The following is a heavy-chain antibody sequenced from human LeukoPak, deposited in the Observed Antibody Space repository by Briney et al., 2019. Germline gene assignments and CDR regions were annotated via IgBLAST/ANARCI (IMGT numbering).Heavy chain of an antibody. CDR3: ARGASSSWYGNNWFDP. Sequence: SETLSLTCTVSGGSISSYYWSWIRHPPGKGLEWSGYIYYSGSTNYNPSLTSRVTISVDTSKNQFSLKLSSVTAADTAVYYCARGASSSWYGNNWFDPWGQGTLVTVSS. J-gene: IGHJ5*02. CDR2: IYYSGST. V-gene: IGHV4-59*01. CDR1: GGSISSYY. D-gene: IGHD6-13*01.